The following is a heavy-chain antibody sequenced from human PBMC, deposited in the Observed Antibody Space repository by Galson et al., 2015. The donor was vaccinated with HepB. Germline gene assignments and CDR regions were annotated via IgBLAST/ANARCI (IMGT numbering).Heavy chain of an antibody. CDR3: TRGIFGRPTGAFDI. CDR2: IRNKASGGTT. CDR1: GITFGDSA. D-gene: IGHD3-10*01. Sequence: SLRLSCAASGITFGDSALTWFRQAPGRGLDWVGFIRNKASGGTTEYAASVKGRFTISRDDSKSIAYLQMNSLKTEDTAVYYCTRGIFGRPTGAFDIWGQGTMVTVSS. J-gene: IGHJ3*02. V-gene: IGHV3-49*03.